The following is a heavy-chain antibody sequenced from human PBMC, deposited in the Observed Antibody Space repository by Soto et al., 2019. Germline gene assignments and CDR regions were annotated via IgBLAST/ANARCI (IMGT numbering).Heavy chain of an antibody. J-gene: IGHJ6*02. Sequence: QAQLVQSGAEVKKPGASVKVSCKASGYTFYSHSISWVRQGPGQGLEWMGRISADNGNTKYAQKFRGRVTMTTDTYTSTVYMELRNLRSDDTAVYYCARCIQQDYYYGMDVWGQGTTVTVSS. D-gene: IGHD5-18*01. CDR2: ISADNGNT. V-gene: IGHV1-18*01. CDR1: GYTFYSHS. CDR3: ARCIQQDYYYGMDV.